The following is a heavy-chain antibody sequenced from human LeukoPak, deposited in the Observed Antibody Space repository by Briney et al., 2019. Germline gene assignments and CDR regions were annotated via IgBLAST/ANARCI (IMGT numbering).Heavy chain of an antibody. CDR3: ARDRRAEDTPYNWFDP. CDR2: IKQDGTGE. J-gene: IGHJ5*02. CDR1: GFTLSTYY. Sequence: GGSLRLSCAASGFTLSTYYMSWVRQALGKGLEWVANIKQDGTGESYVDSVKGRFTISRDNTKNSLYLQMNSLKVEDTAVYYCARDRRAEDTPYNWFDPWGQGTLVTVSS. V-gene: IGHV3-7*01. D-gene: IGHD6-25*01.